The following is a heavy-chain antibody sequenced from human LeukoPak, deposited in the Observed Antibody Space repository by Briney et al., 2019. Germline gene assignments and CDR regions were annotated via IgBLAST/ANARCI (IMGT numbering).Heavy chain of an antibody. CDR1: GGSISSTNYY. CDR3: ARRYAGDTFDY. D-gene: IGHD7-27*01. CDR2: IYYSGTT. Sequence: SETLSLTCTVSGGSISSTNYYWGWIRQPPGKGLEWIGSIYYSGTTYYRESLKNRITISIDTSKNQFSLKLRSGNAADTAVYYCARRYAGDTFDYWGQGTLVTVSS. V-gene: IGHV4-39*01. J-gene: IGHJ4*02.